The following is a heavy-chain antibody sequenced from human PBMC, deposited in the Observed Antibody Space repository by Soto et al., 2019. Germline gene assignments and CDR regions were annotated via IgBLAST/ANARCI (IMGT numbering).Heavy chain of an antibody. Sequence: QVQLVESGGGVVQPGRSLRLSCAASGFTFSSYGMQWVRQAPGKGLACVAVISYDGSNKYYADSVKGRFTISRDNSKNTLYLQMNSLRAEDTAVYYCAKGNALSDYYYYGMDVWGQGPTVTVSS. D-gene: IGHD3-16*02. CDR1: GFTFSSYG. CDR2: ISYDGSNK. J-gene: IGHJ6*02. CDR3: AKGNALSDYYYYGMDV. V-gene: IGHV3-30*18.